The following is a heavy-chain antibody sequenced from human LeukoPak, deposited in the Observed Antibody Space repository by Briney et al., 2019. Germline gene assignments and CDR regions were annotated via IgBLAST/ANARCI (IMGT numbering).Heavy chain of an antibody. J-gene: IGHJ5*02. CDR3: ARAINDYSNYEVLTDNWFDP. CDR2: IIPIFGTA. CDR1: GGTFSSYA. V-gene: IGHV1-69*06. Sequence: SVKVSCKASGGTFSSYAISWVRQAPGQGLEWMGGIIPIFGTANYAQKFQGRVTITADKSTSTAYMELSSLRSEDTAVYYCARAINDYSNYEVLTDNWFDPWGQGTLVTVSS. D-gene: IGHD4-11*01.